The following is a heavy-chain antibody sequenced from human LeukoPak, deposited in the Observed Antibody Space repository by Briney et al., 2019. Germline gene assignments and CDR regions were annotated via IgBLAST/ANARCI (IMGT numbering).Heavy chain of an antibody. V-gene: IGHV3-66*01. D-gene: IGHD1-14*01. J-gene: IGHJ4*02. CDR2: IYGGGST. Sequence: GGSLRLSCAASGFTVSSNYMSWVRQAPGKGLEWVSVIYGGGSTYYADSVKGRFTISRDDSKNTLCLQMNSLRAEDTAVYFCAITVRSRDFDYWGQGTLVTVSS. CDR1: GFTVSSNY. CDR3: AITVRSRDFDY.